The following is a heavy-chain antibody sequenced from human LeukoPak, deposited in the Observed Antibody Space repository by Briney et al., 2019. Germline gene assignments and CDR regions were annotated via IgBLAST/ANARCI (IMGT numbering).Heavy chain of an antibody. CDR1: GYTFTSYG. V-gene: IGHV1-18*01. J-gene: IGHJ4*02. CDR2: ISAYNGNT. CDR3: ARDPKFTNYYDSSGYPDY. D-gene: IGHD3-22*01. Sequence: ASVKVSCKASGYTFTSYGISWVRQAPGQGLEWMGWISAYNGNTNYAQKLQGRVTMTTDTSTSTAYMELRSLRSDDTAVYYCARDPKFTNYYDSSGYPDYWGQGTLVTVSS.